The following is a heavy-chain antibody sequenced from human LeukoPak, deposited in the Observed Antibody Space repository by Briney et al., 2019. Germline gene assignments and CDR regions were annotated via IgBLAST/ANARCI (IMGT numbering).Heavy chain of an antibody. V-gene: IGHV3-30-3*01. Sequence: GGSLRLSCAASGFTFSSYAMHWVRQAPGKGLEWVAVISYDGSNKYYADSVKGRFTISRDNSKNTLYLQMNSLRAEDTAVYYCARDPLPYCSGGSCSRINWFDPWGQGTLVTVSS. J-gene: IGHJ5*02. D-gene: IGHD2-15*01. CDR2: ISYDGSNK. CDR3: ARDPLPYCSGGSCSRINWFDP. CDR1: GFTFSSYA.